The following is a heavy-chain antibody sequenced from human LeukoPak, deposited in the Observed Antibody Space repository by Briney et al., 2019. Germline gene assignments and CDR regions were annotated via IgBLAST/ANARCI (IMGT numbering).Heavy chain of an antibody. Sequence: GGSLRLSCAASGFTFSSYGMHWVRQAPGKGLEWVTVISYDGSNKYYADSVKGRFTISRDNSKNTLYLQMNSLRAEDTAVYYCAKSDSRGYYGGTFDYWGQGTLVTVSS. J-gene: IGHJ4*02. V-gene: IGHV3-30*18. CDR1: GFTFSSYG. CDR2: ISYDGSNK. D-gene: IGHD3-22*01. CDR3: AKSDSRGYYGGTFDY.